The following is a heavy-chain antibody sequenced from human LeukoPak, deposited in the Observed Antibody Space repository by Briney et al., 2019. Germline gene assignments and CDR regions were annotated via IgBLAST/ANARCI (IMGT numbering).Heavy chain of an antibody. CDR3: ASTTRGYSYGSRYYYYGMDV. CDR2: IYYSGST. D-gene: IGHD5-18*01. V-gene: IGHV4-59*01. J-gene: IGHJ6*02. CDR1: GGSISSYY. Sequence: SETLSLTCTVSGGSISSYYWSWIRQPPGKGLEWIGYIYYSGSTNDNPSLKSRVTISVDTSKNQFSLKLSSVTAADTAVYYCASTTRGYSYGSRYYYYGMDVWGQGTTVTVSS.